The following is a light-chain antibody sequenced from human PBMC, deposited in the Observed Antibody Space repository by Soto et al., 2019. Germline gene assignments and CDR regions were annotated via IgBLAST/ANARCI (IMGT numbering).Light chain of an antibody. J-gene: IGLJ1*01. CDR2: DVS. CDR1: SSDVGGYNY. CDR3: NSYTRSSTPSV. V-gene: IGLV2-14*03. Sequence: QSALTQPASVSGSPGQSITISCTGTSSDVGGYNYVSWYQQHPGKAPKLMIYDVSNRPSGVSDRFSGSKSGNTASLTISGLQAEDEADYFCNSYTRSSTPSVFGTGTK.